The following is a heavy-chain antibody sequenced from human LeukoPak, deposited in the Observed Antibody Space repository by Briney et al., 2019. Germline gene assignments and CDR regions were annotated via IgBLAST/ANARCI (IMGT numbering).Heavy chain of an antibody. CDR3: ARDRYGDYGYYYYMDV. CDR1: GYTFTGYY. J-gene: IGHJ6*03. V-gene: IGHV1-2*02. CDR2: INPNSGGT. D-gene: IGHD4-17*01. Sequence: ASVKVSCKASGYTFTGYYMHWVRQAPGQGLEWMGWINPNSGGTNYAQKFQGRVTMTRDTSISTAYMELSRLRSDDTAVYYCARDRYGDYGYYYYMDVWGKGTTVTVSS.